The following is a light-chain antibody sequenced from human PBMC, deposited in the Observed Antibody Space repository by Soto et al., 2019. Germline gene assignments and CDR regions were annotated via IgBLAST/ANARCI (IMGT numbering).Light chain of an antibody. J-gene: IGKJ1*01. CDR1: QSISSW. V-gene: IGKV1-5*01. Sequence: DIQMTQSPSTLSASVGDRVTITCRASQSISSWLAWYQQKPGKAPKLLIYDASSLESGVPSRFSGSGSGTDFTLTICSLQPEDFATYYCLQDYTYPWTFGQGTKVDIK. CDR2: DAS. CDR3: LQDYTYPWT.